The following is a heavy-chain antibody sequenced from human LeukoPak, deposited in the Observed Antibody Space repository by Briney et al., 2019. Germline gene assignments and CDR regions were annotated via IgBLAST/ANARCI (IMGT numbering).Heavy chain of an antibody. CDR3: ARVNWPEPYYYGMDV. J-gene: IGHJ6*02. Sequence: ASVKVSCKASGYTFTSCAMNWVRQAPGQGLEWMGWINTNTGNPTYAQGFTGRFVFSLDTSVSTAYLQISSLKAEDTAVYYCARVNWPEPYYYGMDVWGQGTTVTVSS. CDR2: INTNTGNP. CDR1: GYTFTSCA. V-gene: IGHV7-4-1*02. D-gene: IGHD1-20*01.